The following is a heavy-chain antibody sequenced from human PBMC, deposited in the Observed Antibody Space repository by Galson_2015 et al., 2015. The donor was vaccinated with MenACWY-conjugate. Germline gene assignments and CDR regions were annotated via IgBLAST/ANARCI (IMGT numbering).Heavy chain of an antibody. CDR1: GGSVSSGSYY. J-gene: IGHJ4*02. D-gene: IGHD3-22*01. Sequence: ETLSLTCTVSGGSVSSGSYYWSWIRQPPGKGLEWIGSIYYSGSTYYNPSLKSRVTISVDTSKNQFSLKLSSVTAADTAVYYCARVPTYYYDSSGLGPRDYWGQGTLVTVSS. V-gene: IGHV4-39*07. CDR2: IYYSGST. CDR3: ARVPTYYYDSSGLGPRDY.